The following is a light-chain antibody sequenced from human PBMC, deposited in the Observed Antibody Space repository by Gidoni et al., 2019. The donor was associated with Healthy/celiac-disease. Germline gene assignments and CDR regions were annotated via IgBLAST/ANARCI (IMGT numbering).Light chain of an antibody. CDR3: QQSYSTPRT. CDR1: QSISSY. J-gene: IGKJ1*01. V-gene: IGKV1-39*01. Sequence: DIQMTQSPSSLSASVGERVTITCRASQSISSYLNWYQQKPGKAPKLLIYAASSLQSGVPSRFSCSGSGTDFTLTISSLQPEEFATYYCQQSYSTPRTFGPGTQVEIK. CDR2: AAS.